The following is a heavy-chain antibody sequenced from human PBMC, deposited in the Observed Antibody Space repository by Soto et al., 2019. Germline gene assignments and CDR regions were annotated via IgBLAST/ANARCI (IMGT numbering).Heavy chain of an antibody. Sequence: DVQLLESGGGLVQPGGSLRLSCVASGFTFSTNAMSWVRQAPGKGLEWVSAMDTNGGATYYADAVKGRFTISRDNSQNTLYLQLTGLRAEDTAEYHSAKDTPLPPSYQDIGYWGKGTLVTVSS. CDR2: MDTNGGAT. V-gene: IGHV3-23*01. CDR3: AKDTPLPPSYQDIGY. D-gene: IGHD3-16*01. CDR1: GFTFSTNA. J-gene: IGHJ4*02.